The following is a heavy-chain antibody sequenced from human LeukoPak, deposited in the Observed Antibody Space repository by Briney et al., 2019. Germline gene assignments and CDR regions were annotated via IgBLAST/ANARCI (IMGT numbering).Heavy chain of an antibody. CDR2: FDPEDGET. J-gene: IGHJ4*02. CDR1: GYTLTELS. Sequence: GASVKVSCKVSGYTLTELSMHSVRQAPGKGLEWMGGFDPEDGETIYAQKFQGRVTITEDTSTDTAYMELSSLRSEDTAVYYCATKSIAVAGTGFDYWGQGTLVTVSS. D-gene: IGHD6-19*01. CDR3: ATKSIAVAGTGFDY. V-gene: IGHV1-24*01.